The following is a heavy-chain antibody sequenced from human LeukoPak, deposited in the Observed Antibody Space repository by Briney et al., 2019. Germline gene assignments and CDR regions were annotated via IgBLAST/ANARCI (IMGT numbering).Heavy chain of an antibody. CDR1: GGSISSYY. Sequence: SETLSLTCSVSGGSISSYYWTWIRQPPGKGLEWIGHIYSTGRTNYNPSLKSRVTLSVDTSKNQFSLKLSSVTAADTAVYYCARLGLGDEACWFDPWGQGTLVTVSS. CDR3: ARLGLGDEACWFDP. V-gene: IGHV4-59*12. J-gene: IGHJ5*02. CDR2: IYSTGRT. D-gene: IGHD3-10*01.